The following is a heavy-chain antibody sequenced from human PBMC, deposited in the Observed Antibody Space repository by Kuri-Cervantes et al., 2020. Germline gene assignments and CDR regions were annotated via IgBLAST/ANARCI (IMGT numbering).Heavy chain of an antibody. CDR2: LSDSGTT. CDR3: ARYYYGMDV. Sequence: SETLSLTCTVSGGSVRSSRFYWGWIRQPPGKGLEWIGSLSDSGTTYYNPSLKSRVTVLIDTSKNQFSLRLSSVTAADTAVYYCARYYYGMDVWGQGTTVTVSS. CDR1: GGSVRSSRFY. V-gene: IGHV4-39*07. J-gene: IGHJ6*02.